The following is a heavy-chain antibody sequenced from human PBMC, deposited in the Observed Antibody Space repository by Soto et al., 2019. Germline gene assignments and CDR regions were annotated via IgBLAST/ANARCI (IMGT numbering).Heavy chain of an antibody. CDR3: AHGRSTGKTIFFEY. CDR1: GLAFSTSERA. CDR2: IDGDDNK. J-gene: IGHJ4*02. V-gene: IGHV2-5*02. D-gene: IGHD1-1*01. Sequence: QITLKESGPTLVKPTQTLTLTCTFSGLAFSTSERAVGWIRQAPGKALDWLALIDGDDNKRYRPSLKNSLTIASDTSKTQVVLTMTDMDPVDTDTYFCAHGRSTGKTIFFEYWGQGTLVTVSA.